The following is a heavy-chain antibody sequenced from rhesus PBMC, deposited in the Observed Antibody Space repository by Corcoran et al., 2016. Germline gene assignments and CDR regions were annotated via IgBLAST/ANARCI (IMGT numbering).Heavy chain of an antibody. CDR3: ARAVLGWYYFDY. CDR1: GGSISSGYYY. CDR2: ITYSGST. V-gene: IGHV4-122*02. D-gene: IGHD3-34*01. J-gene: IGHJ4*01. Sequence: QVQLQESGPGRVKPAETLSLTCAVSGGSISSGYYYWRWIRQPPGKGLEWIGYITYSGSTSYNPSLKSRVTISRDTSKNQFSLKLSSVTAADTAVYYCARAVLGWYYFDYWGQGVLVTVSS.